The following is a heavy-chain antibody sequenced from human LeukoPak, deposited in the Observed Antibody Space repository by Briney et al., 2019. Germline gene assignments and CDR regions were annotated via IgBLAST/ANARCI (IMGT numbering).Heavy chain of an antibody. Sequence: ASVKVSCKGSGYTFTSYAMSWVRQAPGQGLEWMGWINTNTGNPTYAQGFTGRFVFSLDTSVSTAYLQISSLKAEDTAVYYCARGWGDGSGWFWVSSPYAYWGQGTLVTVSS. D-gene: IGHD6-19*01. V-gene: IGHV7-4-1*02. CDR1: GYTFTSYA. CDR3: ARGWGDGSGWFWVSSPYAY. J-gene: IGHJ4*02. CDR2: INTNTGNP.